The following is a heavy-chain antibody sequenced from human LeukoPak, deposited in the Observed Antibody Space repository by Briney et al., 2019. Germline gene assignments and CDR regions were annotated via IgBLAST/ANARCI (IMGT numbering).Heavy chain of an antibody. CDR1: GGSFSGYY. Sequence: PSETLSLTCAVYGGSFSGYYWSWIRQPPGKGLEWIGEINHSGSTNYNPSLKSRVTISVDTSKNQFSPKLSSVTAADTAVYYCARDYCSSTSCPFDYWGQGTLVTVSS. D-gene: IGHD2-2*01. J-gene: IGHJ4*02. V-gene: IGHV4-34*01. CDR3: ARDYCSSTSCPFDY. CDR2: INHSGST.